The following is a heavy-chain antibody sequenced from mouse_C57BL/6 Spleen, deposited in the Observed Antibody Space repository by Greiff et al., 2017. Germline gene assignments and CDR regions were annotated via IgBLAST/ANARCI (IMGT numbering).Heavy chain of an antibody. CDR1: GYTFTDYN. CDR3: ARGQLRLRAMDY. Sequence: SGPELVKPGASVKMSCKASGYTFTDYNMHWVKQSHGKSLEWIGDINPNNGGTSYNQTFKGKATLTISKASSTAYMEHRKLTTEDSAVYYCARGQLRLRAMDYWGQGTSVTVSS. J-gene: IGHJ4*01. D-gene: IGHD3-2*02. V-gene: IGHV1-22*01. CDR2: INPNNGGT.